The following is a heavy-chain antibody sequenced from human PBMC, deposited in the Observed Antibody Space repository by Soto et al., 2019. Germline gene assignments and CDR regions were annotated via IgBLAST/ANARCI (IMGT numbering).Heavy chain of an antibody. J-gene: IGHJ6*02. CDR3: AIPPPYSSGYYYVSCYYGMDV. Sequence: VASVKVSCKASGYTFTGYYMHWVRQAPGQGLEWMGWINPNSGGTNYAQKFQGRVTMTRDTSISTAYMELSRLRSDDTAVYYCAIPPPYSSGYYYVSCYYGMDVWGQGTTVTVSS. D-gene: IGHD3-22*01. CDR2: INPNSGGT. V-gene: IGHV1-2*02. CDR1: GYTFTGYY.